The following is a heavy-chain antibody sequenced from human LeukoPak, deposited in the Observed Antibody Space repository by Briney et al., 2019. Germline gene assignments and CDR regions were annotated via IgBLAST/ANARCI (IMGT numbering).Heavy chain of an antibody. CDR3: ARGTKQTVYPTLDY. CDR1: GASISDYF. D-gene: IGHD1-7*01. CDR2: IDTSGTA. V-gene: IGHV4-4*07. Sequence: ASETLSLTCTVSGASISDYFWNWIRQPAGRGLGWIGRIDTSGTAKNNSSLKSRVTISVATSKTPFSLRLSSAAAADTAIYYCARGTKQTVYPTLDYWGQGILVTVSS. J-gene: IGHJ4*02.